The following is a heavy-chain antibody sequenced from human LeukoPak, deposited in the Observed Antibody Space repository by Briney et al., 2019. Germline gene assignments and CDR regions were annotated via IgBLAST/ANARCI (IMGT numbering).Heavy chain of an antibody. CDR3: ARIGYSSSLDY. J-gene: IGHJ4*02. Sequence: GGSLRLSCAASGFTFSTNGMHWVRQAPGKGLEWVAFIQSDGTDKYYADSVKGRFTISRDNSKNTLYLQMNSLRAEDTAVYYCARIGYSSSLDYWGQGTLVTVSS. D-gene: IGHD6-6*01. V-gene: IGHV3-30*02. CDR1: GFTFSTNG. CDR2: IQSDGTDK.